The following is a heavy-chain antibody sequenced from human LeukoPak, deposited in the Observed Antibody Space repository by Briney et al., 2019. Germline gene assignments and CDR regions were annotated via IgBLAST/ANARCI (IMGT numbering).Heavy chain of an antibody. CDR2: IIPIFGTA. Sequence: ASVKVSCMASGGTFSSYAISWVRQAPGQGLEWMGGIIPIFGTANYAQKFQGRVTITADESTSTAYMELSSLRSEDTAVYYCATTSYYYYYYMDVWGKGTTVTVSS. J-gene: IGHJ6*03. CDR3: ATTSYYYYYYMDV. CDR1: GGTFSSYA. V-gene: IGHV1-69*01.